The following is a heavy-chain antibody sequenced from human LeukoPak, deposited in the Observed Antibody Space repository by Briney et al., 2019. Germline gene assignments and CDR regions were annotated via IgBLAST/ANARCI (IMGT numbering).Heavy chain of an antibody. Sequence: GGSLRLSCAASGFTFSSYSMNWVRQAPGNGLEWVSSISSSSSYIYYADSVKGRFTISRDNAKNSLYLQMNSLRAEDTAVYYCARSFSSGWYFDYWGQGTLVTVSS. D-gene: IGHD6-19*01. CDR3: ARSFSSGWYFDY. CDR1: GFTFSSYS. J-gene: IGHJ4*02. CDR2: ISSSSSYI. V-gene: IGHV3-21*01.